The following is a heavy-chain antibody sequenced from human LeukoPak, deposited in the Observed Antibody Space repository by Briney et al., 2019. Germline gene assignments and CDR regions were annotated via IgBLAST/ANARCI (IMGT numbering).Heavy chain of an antibody. Sequence: GESLKISCKASGYSFTSYWTGWVRQMPAKGVECMGIIYPGDSDTRYSPSFQGEVTISADKSITTAYLEWSSLNASDTDMYYCARHGYSSGWYIFVTWGQGTLVTVSS. J-gene: IGHJ5*02. CDR3: ARHGYSSGWYIFVT. D-gene: IGHD6-19*01. CDR1: GYSFTSYW. CDR2: IYPGDSDT. V-gene: IGHV5-51*02.